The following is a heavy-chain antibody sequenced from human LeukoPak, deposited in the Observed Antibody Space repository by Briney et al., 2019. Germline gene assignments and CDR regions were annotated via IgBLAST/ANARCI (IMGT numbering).Heavy chain of an antibody. CDR3: ARDQIAVAGTGDC. D-gene: IGHD6-19*01. Sequence: SVKVSCKASGGTFISYAISWVRQAPGQGLEWMGGIIPIFGTANYAQKFQGRVTITADESTSTAYMELSSLRSEDTAVYYCARDQIAVAGTGDCWGQGTLVTVSS. CDR2: IIPIFGTA. V-gene: IGHV1-69*01. J-gene: IGHJ4*02. CDR1: GGTFISYA.